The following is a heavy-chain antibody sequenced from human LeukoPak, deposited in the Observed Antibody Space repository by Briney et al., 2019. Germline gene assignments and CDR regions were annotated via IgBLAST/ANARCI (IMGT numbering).Heavy chain of an antibody. CDR3: ARRGDSSVIHGFDV. D-gene: IGHD2-21*01. CDR2: IYYTGRT. V-gene: IGHV4-31*02. CDR1: GGSISSESHH. J-gene: IGHJ3*01. Sequence: SQTLSLTCSVSGGSISSESHHWGWLRQHPEKGLEWIGYIYYTGRTSYNPSLKSRLTISIDTSKSQFSLRLTSVTAADTAIYYCARRGDSSVIHGFDVWGQGTMVTVS.